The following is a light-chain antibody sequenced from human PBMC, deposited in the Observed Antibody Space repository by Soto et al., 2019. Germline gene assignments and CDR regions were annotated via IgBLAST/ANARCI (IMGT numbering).Light chain of an antibody. CDR2: AAS. CDR3: QQLNSYPIT. Sequence: DIQMTQSPSSLSASVGDRVTITCRASQSIGRFLNWYQQKPGKAPALLIYAASTLQSGVPSRFSGSGSGTEFTLTISSLQPEDFATYYCQQLNSYPITFGQGTRLEIK. J-gene: IGKJ5*01. CDR1: QSIGRF. V-gene: IGKV1-9*01.